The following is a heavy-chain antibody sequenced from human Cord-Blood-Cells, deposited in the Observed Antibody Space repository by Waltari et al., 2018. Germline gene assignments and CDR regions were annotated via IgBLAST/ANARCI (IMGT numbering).Heavy chain of an antibody. J-gene: IGHJ3*02. V-gene: IGHV1-2*02. D-gene: IGHD3-10*01. Sequence: QVQLVQSGAEVKKPGASVKVSCKASGYTFTGYYMHWVRQAPGQGLEWMGWINPNSGGTNYAQKFQGRVTMTRDTSISTAYMELSRLRSDDTAVYYCARDPMGYYGSGSYYNAFDIWGQGTMVTVSS. CDR3: ARDPMGYYGSGSYYNAFDI. CDR1: GYTFTGYY. CDR2: INPNSGGT.